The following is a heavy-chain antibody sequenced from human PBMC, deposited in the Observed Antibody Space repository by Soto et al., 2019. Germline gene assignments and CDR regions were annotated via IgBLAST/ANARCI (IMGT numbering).Heavy chain of an antibody. J-gene: IGHJ6*02. D-gene: IGHD5-18*01. CDR1: GFTFSSYA. CDR3: AKDSAEDRIGYSYGYGNYYYYGMDV. CDR2: ISGSGGST. V-gene: IGHV3-23*01. Sequence: EVQLLESGGGLVQPGGSLRLSCAASGFTFSSYAMSWVRQAPGKGLEWGSAISGSGGSTYYADSVKGRFTISRDNAKNTLYLQMNSLRAEDTAVYYCAKDSAEDRIGYSYGYGNYYYYGMDVWGQGTTVTVSS.